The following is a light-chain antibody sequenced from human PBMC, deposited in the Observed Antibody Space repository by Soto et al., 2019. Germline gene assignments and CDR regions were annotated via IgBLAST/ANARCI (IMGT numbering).Light chain of an antibody. CDR3: FAYAGHSTWV. J-gene: IGLJ3*02. Sequence: QSALTQPASVSGSPGQSITISCTGTSSDVGTYNLVSWFQQHPGKAPKLMIYEGSKRPSGVSNRFSGSKSGNTASLTISGLQGEDEADYYCFAYAGHSTWVFGGGTKLTVL. CDR1: SSDVGTYNL. V-gene: IGLV2-23*01. CDR2: EGS.